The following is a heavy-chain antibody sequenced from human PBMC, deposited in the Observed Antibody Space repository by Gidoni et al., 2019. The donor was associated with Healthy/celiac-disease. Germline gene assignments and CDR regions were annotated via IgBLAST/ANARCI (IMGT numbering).Heavy chain of an antibody. Sequence: QVQLQESGPGLVKPSQTLSLTCTVPGGSISSGGYYWSWIRQHPGKGLEWIGYLYYSGRTYYNPSLESRVTISVDTSKNQFSLKLSSVTAADTAVYYCAREEYCSSTSCHRAGMDVWGQGTTVTVSS. V-gene: IGHV4-31*03. CDR3: AREEYCSSTSCHRAGMDV. CDR2: LYYSGRT. D-gene: IGHD2-2*01. J-gene: IGHJ6*02. CDR1: GGSISSGGYY.